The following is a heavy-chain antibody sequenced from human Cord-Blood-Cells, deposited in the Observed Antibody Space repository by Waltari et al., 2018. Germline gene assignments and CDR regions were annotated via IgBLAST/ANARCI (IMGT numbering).Heavy chain of an antibody. CDR3: ARRNYYDSSGSFDP. Sequence: QVQLQQWGAGLLKPSETLSLTCAVYGGSFSGYYWSWIRQPPGKGLEWIGEINHSGSTNSNPSLKCRVTISVDTSKTQFSLKLSSVTAADTAVYYCARRNYYDSSGSFDPWGQGTLVTVSS. J-gene: IGHJ5*02. CDR2: INHSGST. V-gene: IGHV4-34*01. CDR1: GGSFSGYY. D-gene: IGHD3-22*01.